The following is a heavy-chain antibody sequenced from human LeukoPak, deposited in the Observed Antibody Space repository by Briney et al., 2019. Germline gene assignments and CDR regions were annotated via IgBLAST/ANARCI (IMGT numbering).Heavy chain of an antibody. CDR1: GYTFTNYP. D-gene: IGHD6-25*01. Sequence: ASVKVSCKASGYTFTNYPMIWVRQAPGQGLEWMGWINTNTGSPTYAQGLTGRFVFSLDTSLSTAYVQITSLQAEDTAMYYCGRGGYSRGQGSPFDYWGQGTLVTVSS. CDR2: INTNTGSP. CDR3: GRGGYSRGQGSPFDY. V-gene: IGHV7-4-1*02. J-gene: IGHJ4*02.